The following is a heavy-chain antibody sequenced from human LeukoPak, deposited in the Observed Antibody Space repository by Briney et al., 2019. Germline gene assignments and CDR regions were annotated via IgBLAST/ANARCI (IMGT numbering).Heavy chain of an antibody. J-gene: IGHJ4*02. V-gene: IGHV3-33*01. Sequence: IWYDGSNKYYADSVKGRFTISRDNSKNTLYLQMNSLRAEDTAVYYCARDLDYGGNWAPLGYWGQGTLVTVSS. CDR2: IWYDGSNK. CDR3: ARDLDYGGNWAPLGY. D-gene: IGHD4-23*01.